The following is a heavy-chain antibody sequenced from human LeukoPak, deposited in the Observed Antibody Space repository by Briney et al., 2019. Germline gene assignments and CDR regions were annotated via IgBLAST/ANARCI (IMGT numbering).Heavy chain of an antibody. CDR2: ISSSGSTI. D-gene: IGHD1-7*01. CDR1: GFTFSDYY. Sequence: GGSLRLSCAASGFTFSDYYMSWIRQAPGNGLEWVSYISSSGSTIYYADSVKGRFTISRDNAKNSLYLQMNSLRAEDTAVYYCARITGTTRDYYGMDVWGQGTTVTVSS. CDR3: ARITGTTRDYYGMDV. V-gene: IGHV3-11*01. J-gene: IGHJ6*02.